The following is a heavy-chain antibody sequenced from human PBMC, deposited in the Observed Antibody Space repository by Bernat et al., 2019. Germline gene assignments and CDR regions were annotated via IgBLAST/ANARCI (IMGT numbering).Heavy chain of an antibody. CDR3: ARGLRPLGYCSSTGCDGLGDV. J-gene: IGHJ6*02. CDR1: GGSFSGYY. CDR2: LNHSGST. V-gene: IGHV4-34*01. Sequence: QVQLQQWGAGLLKPSETLSLTCAVYGGSFSGYYWSWIRQPPGKGLAWIGELNHSGSTNYNPSLKSRVTISVDTTKKQYSLKLSSVTAADTAVYYCARGLRPLGYCSSTGCDGLGDVWGQGTTVTVSS. D-gene: IGHD2-2*01.